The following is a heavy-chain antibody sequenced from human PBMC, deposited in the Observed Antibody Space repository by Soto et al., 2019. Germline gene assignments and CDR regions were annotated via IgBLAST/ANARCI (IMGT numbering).Heavy chain of an antibody. V-gene: IGHV4-59*01. CDR3: ARNSGLNGWFDP. CDR1: GVCISNYY. J-gene: IGHJ5*02. D-gene: IGHD3-10*01. CDR2: IFYSGGT. Sequence: XASLSLICTVCGVCISNYYWSWIGQPPGKGLEWIGFIFYSGGTNYNPSLKSRVTISVDTSKSQFSLRLSSMTAADTAVYYCARNSGLNGWFDPWAQGTLVTVSS.